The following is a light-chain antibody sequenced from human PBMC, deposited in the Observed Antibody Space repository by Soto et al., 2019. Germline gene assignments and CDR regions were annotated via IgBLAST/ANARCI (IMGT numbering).Light chain of an antibody. CDR1: SSNIGDSY. Sequence: QSVLTQPPSASGTPGQRVTISCSGSSSNIGDSYGYWFQQLPGTAPKLLIYRNNQRPSGVPDRFSGSKSGTLASLAISGLRPEDEADYYCATWDDSLRGWVFGGGTKVTVL. CDR2: RNN. J-gene: IGLJ3*02. CDR3: ATWDDSLRGWV. V-gene: IGLV1-47*01.